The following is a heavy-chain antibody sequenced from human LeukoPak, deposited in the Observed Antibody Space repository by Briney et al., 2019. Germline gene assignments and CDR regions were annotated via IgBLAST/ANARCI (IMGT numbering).Heavy chain of an antibody. J-gene: IGHJ6*03. CDR3: ARGTLWFGELIPYYYYMDV. D-gene: IGHD3-10*01. CDR2: IIPIFGTA. CDR1: GGTFSSYA. V-gene: IGHV1-69*05. Sequence: SVKVSCKASGGTFSSYAISWVRQAPGQGLEWMGGIIPIFGTANYAQKFQGRVTITTDESTSTAYMELSSLRSEDTAVYYCARGTLWFGELIPYYYYMDVWGKGTTVTVSS.